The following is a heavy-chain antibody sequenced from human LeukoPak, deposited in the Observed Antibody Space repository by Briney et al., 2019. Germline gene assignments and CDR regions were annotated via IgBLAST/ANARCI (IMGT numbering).Heavy chain of an antibody. Sequence: GGSLRLSCPASGFAFSASWMNWVRQAPGKGPEWVANIDLGGSAKSYVDSVKGRCTISRDNANNSLYLQMNSLRVEDTAVYYCAAWGLHNYWGQGTLVTVSS. J-gene: IGHJ4*02. CDR1: GFAFSASW. V-gene: IGHV3-7*01. D-gene: IGHD7-27*01. CDR2: IDLGGSAK. CDR3: AAWGLHNY.